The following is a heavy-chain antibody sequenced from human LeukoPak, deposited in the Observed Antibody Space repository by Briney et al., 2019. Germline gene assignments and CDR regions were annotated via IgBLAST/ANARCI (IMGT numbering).Heavy chain of an antibody. CDR2: INWNGGST. CDR3: AIALGVGATGDAFDI. Sequence: GGSLRLSCAASGFTFDDYGMSWVRQAPGKGLEWVSGINWNGGSTGYADSVEGRFTISRDNAKNSLYLQMNSLRAEDTALYYCAIALGVGATGDAFDIWGQGTMVTVSS. J-gene: IGHJ3*02. CDR1: GFTFDDYG. D-gene: IGHD1-26*01. V-gene: IGHV3-20*04.